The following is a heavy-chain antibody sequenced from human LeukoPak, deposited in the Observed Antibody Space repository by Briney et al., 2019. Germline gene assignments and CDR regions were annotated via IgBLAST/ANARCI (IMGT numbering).Heavy chain of an antibody. Sequence: ASVKVSCEASGYTFTSYGISWVRQAPGQGLEWMGWISAYNVNTNYAQKVQGRVTMTTDTSTSTGYMELRSLRSDDTAVYYCARDEGYSSGWTEYSFDYWGQGTLVTVSS. D-gene: IGHD6-19*01. V-gene: IGHV1-18*01. J-gene: IGHJ4*02. CDR3: ARDEGYSSGWTEYSFDY. CDR2: ISAYNVNT. CDR1: GYTFTSYG.